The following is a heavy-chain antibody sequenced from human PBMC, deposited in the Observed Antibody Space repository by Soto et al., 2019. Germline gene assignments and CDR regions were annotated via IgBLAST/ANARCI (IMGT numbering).Heavy chain of an antibody. CDR1: GFTFTDFY. CDR3: AGWGGHDYNY. J-gene: IGHJ4*02. V-gene: IGHV3-7*03. CDR2: IRPDGTET. Sequence: EVQLVQSGGGLVQPGGSLRLSCVGSGFTFTDFYMNWVRQAPGKGLEWVANIRPDGTETNYVESVRGRFTTSRDNAKNSLFLQMNSLRAADTALDYCAGWGGHDYNYWGQGILVTVSS. D-gene: IGHD4-4*01.